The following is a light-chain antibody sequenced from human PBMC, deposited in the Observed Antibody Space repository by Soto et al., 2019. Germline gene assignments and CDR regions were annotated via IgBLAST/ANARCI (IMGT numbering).Light chain of an antibody. CDR2: DTS. V-gene: IGKV3-11*01. J-gene: IGKJ4*01. CDR1: QSVENY. Sequence: EIVLTQSTATLSLSPGERATLSCRASQSVENYLAWFQQKRGQAPRLLIYDTSNRAAGIPDRFSGSGSGTDFTLTISSLEPEDFAVYYCHQRYIWPPLTFGGGTKVEIK. CDR3: HQRYIWPPLT.